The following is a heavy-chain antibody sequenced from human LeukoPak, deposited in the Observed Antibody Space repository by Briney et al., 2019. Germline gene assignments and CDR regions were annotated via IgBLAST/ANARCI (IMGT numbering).Heavy chain of an antibody. Sequence: GASVKVSCKASGGTFSSYAISWVRQAPGQGLEWMGGIIPIFGTANYAQKFQGRDTITADESTSTAYMELSSLRSEDTAVYYCARGPIVLLWFGEPLALLNWFDPWGQGTLVTVSS. V-gene: IGHV1-69*13. CDR2: IIPIFGTA. CDR3: ARGPIVLLWFGEPLALLNWFDP. CDR1: GGTFSSYA. D-gene: IGHD3-10*01. J-gene: IGHJ5*02.